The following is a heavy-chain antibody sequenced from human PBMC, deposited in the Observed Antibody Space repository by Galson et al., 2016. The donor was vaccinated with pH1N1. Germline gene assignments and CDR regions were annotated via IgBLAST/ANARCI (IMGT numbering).Heavy chain of an antibody. V-gene: IGHV1-18*01. CDR1: GYTFTRYG. CDR2: ISAYNGNT. D-gene: IGHD2-15*01. Sequence: SVKVSCKASGYTFTRYGITWVRQAPGQGLEWMGWISAYNGNTKYAQQVQGRVTMTTDTSTSTAYMELRTLRSDETAVYYCARDSRGGNWKYGMDVWGQGTTVTVSS. CDR3: ARDSRGGNWKYGMDV. J-gene: IGHJ6*02.